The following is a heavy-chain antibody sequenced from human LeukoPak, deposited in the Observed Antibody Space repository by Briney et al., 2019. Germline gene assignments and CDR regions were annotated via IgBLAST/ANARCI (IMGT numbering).Heavy chain of an antibody. J-gene: IGHJ4*02. V-gene: IGHV1-2*02. Sequence: GASVKVSCKASGYTFTSYAITWVRQAPGQGLEWMGWINPNSGGTNYAQKFQGRVTMTRDTSISTAYMELSRLRSDDTAVYYCARDGDSGYDPFDYWGQGTLVTVSS. CDR2: INPNSGGT. D-gene: IGHD5-12*01. CDR3: ARDGDSGYDPFDY. CDR1: GYTFTSYA.